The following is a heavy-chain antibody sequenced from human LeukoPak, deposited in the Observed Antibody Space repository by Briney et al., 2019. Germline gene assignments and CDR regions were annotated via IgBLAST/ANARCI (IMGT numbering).Heavy chain of an antibody. V-gene: IGHV3-7*01. CDR2: IKQDGSEE. CDR3: ARDFPNYYFHY. CDR1: GFTFSSYW. Sequence: GGSLRLSCAASGFTFSSYWMSWVRQAPGKGLEGVANIKQDGSEEYYVDSVKGRFTISRDNAKISLYLQMDSLTTEDTSVYYCARDFPNYYFHYWGQGTVVTVSS. D-gene: IGHD1-1*01. J-gene: IGHJ4*02.